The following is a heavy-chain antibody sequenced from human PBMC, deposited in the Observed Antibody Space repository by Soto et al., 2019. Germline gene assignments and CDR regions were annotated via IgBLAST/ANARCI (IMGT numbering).Heavy chain of an antibody. J-gene: IGHJ6*03. CDR3: ARWSYGDHNYYYYYMDV. CDR1: GYTFTSYY. V-gene: IGHV1-46*03. Sequence: QVQLVQSGAEVKKPGASVKVSCKASGYTFTSYYMHWVRQAPGQGLEWMGIINPSGGSTSYAQKFQGRVTMTRDTSTSTVYMELSSLRSEDTAVYYCARWSYGDHNYYYYYMDVWGKGTTVTVSS. CDR2: INPSGGST. D-gene: IGHD4-17*01.